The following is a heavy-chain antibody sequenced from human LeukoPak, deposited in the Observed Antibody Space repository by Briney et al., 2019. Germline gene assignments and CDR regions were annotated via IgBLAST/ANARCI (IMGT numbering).Heavy chain of an antibody. CDR1: SDSISTSNYY. J-gene: IGHJ3*02. Sequence: PSETLSLTCTVSSDSISTSNYYWCLVRPPPGTPLEFTRIIFYSGSTYYSPSLKSRVTISLDTSRNQFSLKLNSVTAADTAVYYCAKSNGYGLIDIWGQGTMVTVSS. V-gene: IGHV4-39*07. CDR2: IFYSGST. D-gene: IGHD3-22*01. CDR3: AKSNGYGLIDI.